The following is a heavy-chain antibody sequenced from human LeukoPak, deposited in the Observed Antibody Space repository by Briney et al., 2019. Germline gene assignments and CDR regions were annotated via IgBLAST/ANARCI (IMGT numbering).Heavy chain of an antibody. J-gene: IGHJ4*02. D-gene: IGHD4/OR15-4a*01. V-gene: IGHV3-23*01. Sequence: GGSLRLSCAASGFTFSSYAMSWVRQAPGKGLEWVSAISGSGGSTYYADSVKGRFTISRDNAKNSLYLQMNSLRAEDTAVYYCARDIPVSGAYHNFDYWGQGTLVTVSS. CDR3: ARDIPVSGAYHNFDY. CDR2: ISGSGGST. CDR1: GFTFSSYA.